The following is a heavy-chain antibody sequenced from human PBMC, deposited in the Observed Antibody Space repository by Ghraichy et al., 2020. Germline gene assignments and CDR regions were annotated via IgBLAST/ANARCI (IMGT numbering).Heavy chain of an antibody. CDR3: ATCRDGYYYYYYMDV. J-gene: IGHJ6*03. Sequence: GGSLRLSCAASGFTVSSNYMSWVRQAPGKGLEWVSVIYSGGSTYYADSVKGRFTISRDNSKNTLYLQMNSLRAEDTAVYYCATCRDGYYYYYYMDVWGKGTTVTVSS. CDR2: IYSGGST. CDR1: GFTVSSNY. V-gene: IGHV3-66*01. D-gene: IGHD5-24*01.